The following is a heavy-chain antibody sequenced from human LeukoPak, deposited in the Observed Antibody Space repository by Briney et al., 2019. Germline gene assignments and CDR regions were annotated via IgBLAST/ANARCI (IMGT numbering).Heavy chain of an antibody. CDR2: IYYSGST. Sequence: SETLSLTCTVSGGSISSSSYYWGWIRQPPGKGLEWIGTIYYSGSTYYNPSLKSRLTTSVDTSKNQFSLKLSSVTAADTAVYYCARVPNSLYYFDYWGQGTLVTVSS. J-gene: IGHJ4*02. CDR1: GGSISSSSYY. V-gene: IGHV4-39*07. D-gene: IGHD4/OR15-4a*01. CDR3: ARVPNSLYYFDY.